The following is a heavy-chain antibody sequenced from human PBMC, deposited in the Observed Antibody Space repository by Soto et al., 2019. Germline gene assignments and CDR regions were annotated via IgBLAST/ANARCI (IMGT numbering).Heavy chain of an antibody. V-gene: IGHV5-51*03. J-gene: IGHJ4*02. Sequence: GESLKISCKGSGYSFTSYWIGWVRQMPGKGLEWMGIIYPGDSDTRYSPSFQGQVTISADKSISTAYLQWSSLKASDTAMYYCASNSHYCSSTSCYQYYWGQVTLVTVSS. CDR1: GYSFTSYW. D-gene: IGHD2-2*01. CDR2: IYPGDSDT. CDR3: ASNSHYCSSTSCYQYY.